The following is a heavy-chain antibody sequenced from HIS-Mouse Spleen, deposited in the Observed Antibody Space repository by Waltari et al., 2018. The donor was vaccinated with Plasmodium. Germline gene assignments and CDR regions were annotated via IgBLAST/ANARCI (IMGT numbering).Heavy chain of an antibody. CDR1: GGSISSSSYY. Sequence: QLQLQESGPGLVKPSETLSLTCTVSGGSISSSSYYWGWIRQPPGKGLEWIGIISYIGSTYYNPSLKSRVTISVDTSKNQFSLKLSSVTAADTAVYYCARQQLDAFDIWGQGTMVTVSS. D-gene: IGHD6-13*01. J-gene: IGHJ3*02. CDR2: ISYIGST. CDR3: ARQQLDAFDI. V-gene: IGHV4-39*07.